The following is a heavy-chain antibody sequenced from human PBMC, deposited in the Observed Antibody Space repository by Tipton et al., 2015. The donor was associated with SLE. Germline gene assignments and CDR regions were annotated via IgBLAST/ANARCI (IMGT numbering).Heavy chain of an antibody. CDR3: ARSYYDSSGYYRYWYFDL. J-gene: IGHJ2*01. Sequence: LRLSCAVYGGSFSGYYWSWIRQPPGKGLEWIGEINHSGSTNYNPSLKSRVTISVDTSKNQFSLKLSSVTAADTAVYYCARSYYDSSGYYRYWYFDLWGRVTLVTVSS. D-gene: IGHD3-22*01. V-gene: IGHV4-34*01. CDR2: INHSGST. CDR1: GGSFSGYY.